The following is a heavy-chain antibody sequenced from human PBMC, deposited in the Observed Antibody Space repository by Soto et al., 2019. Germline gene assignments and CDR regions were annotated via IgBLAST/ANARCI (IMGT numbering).Heavy chain of an antibody. J-gene: IGHJ4*02. CDR2: MSYDGSNE. D-gene: IGHD1-26*01. CDR3: AKDGSHNFDY. Sequence: QVQLVESGGGVVQPGRSLRLSCAASGFTFSHYAMHWVRQAPGKGLEWVALMSYDGSNEYYAASAKGRFTTSRDNSKNTLYLQMNSLRAVDTAVYYCAKDGSHNFDYWGQGTLVTVSS. CDR1: GFTFSHYA. V-gene: IGHV3-30*18.